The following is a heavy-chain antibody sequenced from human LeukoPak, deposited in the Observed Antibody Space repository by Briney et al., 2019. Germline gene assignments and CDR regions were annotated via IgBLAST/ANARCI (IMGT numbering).Heavy chain of an antibody. CDR3: AKDSERDQYYYVPGSYYNF. CDR2: IRYDGRNQ. J-gene: IGHJ4*02. V-gene: IGHV3-30*02. CDR1: GFIFSGFG. D-gene: IGHD3-10*01. Sequence: GRTLSLSCAVSGFIFSGFGVHWVRHVRAKGLVWVAYIRYDGRNQYYADAVKGRFTISRDNSKNTLYLQMNSLRAEDTAVYYCAKDSERDQYYYVPGSYYNFWGQGTLVTVSS.